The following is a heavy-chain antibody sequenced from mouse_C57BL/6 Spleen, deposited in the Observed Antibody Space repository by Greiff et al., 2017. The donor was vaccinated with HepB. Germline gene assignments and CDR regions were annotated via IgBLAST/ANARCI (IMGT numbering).Heavy chain of an antibody. V-gene: IGHV1-69*01. D-gene: IGHD1-2*01. CDR3: ARGTARDY. Sequence: QVQLQQSGAELVMPGASVKLSCKASGYTFTSYWMHWVKQRPGQGLEWIGEIDPSDSYTNYNQKFKGKSTLTVDKSSSTAYMQLSSLTSEDSAVYYCARGTARDYWGQGTTLTVSS. CDR1: GYTFTSYW. CDR2: IDPSDSYT. J-gene: IGHJ2*01.